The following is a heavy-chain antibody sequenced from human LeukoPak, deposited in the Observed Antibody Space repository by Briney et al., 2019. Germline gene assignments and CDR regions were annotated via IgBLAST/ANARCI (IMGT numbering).Heavy chain of an antibody. CDR1: GFTASSNY. CDR3: ARGLATILDY. Sequence: PGGSLRLSCAASGFTASSNYMSWVRQAPGKGLEWVSVIYSGGSTYYADSVKGRFTISRDNSKNTLYLQMTSLRGEDTAVYYCARGLATILDYWGQGTLVTVSS. D-gene: IGHD5-24*01. V-gene: IGHV3-53*01. CDR2: IYSGGST. J-gene: IGHJ4*02.